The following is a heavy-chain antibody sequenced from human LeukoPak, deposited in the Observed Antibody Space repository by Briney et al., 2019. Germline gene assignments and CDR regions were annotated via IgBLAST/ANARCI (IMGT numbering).Heavy chain of an antibody. CDR3: ARGGGFRPPDY. CDR2: ISSSSSTM. CDR1: GFTFSSYW. Sequence: GGSLRLSCAASGFTFSSYWMSWVRQAPGKGLEWVSYISSSSSTMYYADSVKGRFTISRDNAKNSLYLQMNSLRAEDTAVYYCARGGGFRPPDYWGQGTLVTVSS. J-gene: IGHJ4*02. V-gene: IGHV3-48*04.